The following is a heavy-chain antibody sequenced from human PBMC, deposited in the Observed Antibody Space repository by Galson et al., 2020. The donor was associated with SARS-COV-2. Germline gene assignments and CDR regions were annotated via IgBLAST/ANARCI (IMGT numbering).Heavy chain of an antibody. CDR1: GGSISSGGYS. CDR3: ASVCYISGRAYYFDY. V-gene: IGHV4-30-2*01. CDR2: IYHSGST. J-gene: IGHJ4*02. Sequence: ETSETLSLTCAVSGGSISSGGYSWSWIRQPPGKGLEWIGYIYHSGSTYYNPSLKSRVTISVDRSKNQFSLKLSSVTAADTAVYYCASVCYISGRAYYFDYWGQGTLVTVSS. D-gene: IGHD3-10*01.